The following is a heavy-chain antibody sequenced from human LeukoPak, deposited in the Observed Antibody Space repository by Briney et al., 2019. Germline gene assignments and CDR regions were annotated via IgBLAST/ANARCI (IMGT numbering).Heavy chain of an antibody. Sequence: GGSLRLSCAASGFTFSSYAMSWVRQAPGKGLEWVSAISGSGGSTYYADSVKGRFTISRDNSKNTLYLQMNSLRAEDTAVYYCARDTYDILTGYQPPDAFDIWGQGTMVTVSS. J-gene: IGHJ3*02. V-gene: IGHV3-23*01. CDR1: GFTFSSYA. CDR3: ARDTYDILTGYQPPDAFDI. CDR2: ISGSGGST. D-gene: IGHD3-9*01.